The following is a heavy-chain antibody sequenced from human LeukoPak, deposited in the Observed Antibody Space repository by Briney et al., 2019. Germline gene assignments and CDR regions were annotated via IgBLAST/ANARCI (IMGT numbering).Heavy chain of an antibody. Sequence: GGSLRLSCAASGFSFTSYAMHWVRQAPGKGLEWVAVISFDGNHKYYADSVKGQFIISRDNSKTTVYLQMNSLSTEDTAVYYCARDLGLDYWGQGTLVTVSS. V-gene: IGHV3-30*04. CDR3: ARDLGLDY. CDR2: ISFDGNHK. CDR1: GFSFTSYA. J-gene: IGHJ4*02. D-gene: IGHD3-16*01.